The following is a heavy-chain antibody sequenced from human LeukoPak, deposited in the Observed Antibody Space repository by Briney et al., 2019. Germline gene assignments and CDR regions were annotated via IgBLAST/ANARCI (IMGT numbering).Heavy chain of an antibody. V-gene: IGHV3-9*01. CDR1: GFTFDDYV. CDR2: IGWNSGNI. J-gene: IGHJ3*02. Sequence: GRSLRLSCAASGFTFDDYVMHWVRQAPGKGLEWVSGIGWNSGNIGYGDSVKGRFTISRDNAKNPLYLQLNNVRVEDTALYYCAKELGNGQGAFDIWGQGTMVTVSS. CDR3: AKELGNGQGAFDI.